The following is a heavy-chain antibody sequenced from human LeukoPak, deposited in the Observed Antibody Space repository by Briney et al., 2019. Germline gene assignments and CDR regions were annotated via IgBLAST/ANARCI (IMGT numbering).Heavy chain of an antibody. D-gene: IGHD1-26*01. Sequence: GASVKVSCKASGYTFTGYYMHWVRQAPGQGLEWMGWINSNSGGTNYAQKFQGRVTLTRDTSISTAYMELSRLRSDDTAVYYCARIVGAFGGGPDNWFDPWGQGTLVTVSS. V-gene: IGHV1-2*02. J-gene: IGHJ5*02. CDR2: INSNSGGT. CDR1: GYTFTGYY. CDR3: ARIVGAFGGGPDNWFDP.